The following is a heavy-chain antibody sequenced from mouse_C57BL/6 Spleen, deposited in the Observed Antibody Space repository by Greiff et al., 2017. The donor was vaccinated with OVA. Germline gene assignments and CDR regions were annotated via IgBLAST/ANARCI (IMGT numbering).Heavy chain of an antibody. Sequence: QVQLQQPGSELVKPGASVKMSCKASGYTFTSYWITWVKQRPGQGLEWIGDIYPGSGSTNYNEKFKSKATLTVDTSSSTAYMQLSSLTSEDSAVYYCALHYYGSSLDYWGQGTTLTVSS. CDR2: IYPGSGST. CDR1: GYTFTSYW. D-gene: IGHD1-1*01. V-gene: IGHV1-55*01. J-gene: IGHJ2*01. CDR3: ALHYYGSSLDY.